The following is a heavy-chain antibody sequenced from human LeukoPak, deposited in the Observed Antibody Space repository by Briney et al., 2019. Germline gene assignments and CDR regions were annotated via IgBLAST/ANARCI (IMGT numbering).Heavy chain of an antibody. CDR1: GFTFSSYA. CDR3: ARVQQYDVFDY. Sequence: PGGSLRLSCAASGFTFSSYAMNWVRQAPGKGLEWVSGLNWNSGLTNYADSVKGRFTISRDDAKKSLYLQMDSLRAEDTALYYCARVQQYDVFDYWGQGTLVTVSS. V-gene: IGHV3-20*04. D-gene: IGHD3-16*01. J-gene: IGHJ4*02. CDR2: LNWNSGLT.